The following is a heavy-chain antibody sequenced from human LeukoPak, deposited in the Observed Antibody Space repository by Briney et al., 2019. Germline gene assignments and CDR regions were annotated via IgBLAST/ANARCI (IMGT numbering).Heavy chain of an antibody. CDR1: GYTFTGYY. Sequence: ASVKVSCKASGYTFTGYYMHWVRQAPGQGLEWMGWINPNSGGTNYAQKFQGRVTMTRDTSISTACMELSRLRSDDTAVYYCASVGGYYEYYFDYWGQGTLVTVSS. CDR2: INPNSGGT. J-gene: IGHJ4*02. CDR3: ASVGGYYEYYFDY. V-gene: IGHV1-2*02. D-gene: IGHD3-16*01.